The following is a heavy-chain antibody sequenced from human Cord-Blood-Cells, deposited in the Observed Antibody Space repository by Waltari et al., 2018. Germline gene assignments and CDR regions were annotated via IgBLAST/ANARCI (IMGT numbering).Heavy chain of an antibody. CDR2: INHSGST. CDR1: GGSFSGYY. V-gene: IGHV4-34*01. J-gene: IGHJ6*02. Sequence: QVQLQQWGAGLLKPSETLSLTCAVYGGSFSGYYWSWIRQPPGKGLEWIGEINHSGSTNYNPSLKSRVTISVDTSKNQFSLKLSSVTAAYTAVYYCARGYCSSTSCYTPFYYYYGMDVWGQGTTVTVSS. D-gene: IGHD2-2*02. CDR3: ARGYCSSTSCYTPFYYYYGMDV.